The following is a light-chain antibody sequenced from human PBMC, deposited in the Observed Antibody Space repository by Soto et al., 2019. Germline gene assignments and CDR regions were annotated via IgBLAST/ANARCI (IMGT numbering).Light chain of an antibody. J-gene: IGLJ2*01. V-gene: IGLV2-11*01. CDR2: DVT. CDR3: WSYAGIPHVV. CDR1: SSDIGGYNY. Sequence: QSALTQPRSVSGSPGQSVAISCTGNSSDIGGYNYVSWFQQHPGKAPKLIIHDVTERPSGVPDRFSGSKSGNTASLTISGLQADDEAAYYCWSYAGIPHVVFGGGTKLTVL.